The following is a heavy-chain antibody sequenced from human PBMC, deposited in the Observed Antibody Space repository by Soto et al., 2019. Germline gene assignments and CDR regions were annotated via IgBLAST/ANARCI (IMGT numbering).Heavy chain of an antibody. V-gene: IGHV4-59*08. D-gene: IGHD5-18*01. CDR2: ISYSGIT. J-gene: IGHJ4*01. Sequence: WIREKQENGVEGIGYISYSGITNYNPSLKSRVTISVDTSKNQFSLKLSSLTAADCAVYYCASNRYGYSLYDYWRHGTLVTGSS. CDR3: ASNRYGYSLYDY.